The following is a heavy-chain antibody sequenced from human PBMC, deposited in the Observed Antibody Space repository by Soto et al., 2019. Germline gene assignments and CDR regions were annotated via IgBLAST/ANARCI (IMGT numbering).Heavy chain of an antibody. D-gene: IGHD2-2*01. CDR2: IIPIFGTA. CDR1: GGTFSSYA. CDR3: ARGPTQDIVLVPAGYGMDV. Sequence: QVQLVQSGAEVKKPGSSVKVSCKASGGTFSSYAISWVRQAPGQGLEWMGGIIPIFGTANYAQKFQGRVTITAEESTSTAYMELSSLRSEDTAVYYCARGPTQDIVLVPAGYGMDVWGQGTTVTVSS. V-gene: IGHV1-69*12. J-gene: IGHJ6*02.